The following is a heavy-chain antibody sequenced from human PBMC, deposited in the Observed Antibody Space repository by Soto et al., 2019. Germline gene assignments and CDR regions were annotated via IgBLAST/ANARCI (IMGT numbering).Heavy chain of an antibody. D-gene: IGHD3-10*01. CDR2: LVSSGGDK. J-gene: IGHJ6*03. V-gene: IGHV3-23*01. CDR3: SRTMVRGVMTLQHYYYMDV. Sequence: PGGSLRLSCAASGFNFNAYAMNWVRQAPGKGLQWVSGLVSSGGDKTYADSVKGRFTISRDNSKNTLYLQMNSLRDEDTAVYYCSRTMVRGVMTLQHYYYMDVWGKGTTVTVSS. CDR1: GFNFNAYA.